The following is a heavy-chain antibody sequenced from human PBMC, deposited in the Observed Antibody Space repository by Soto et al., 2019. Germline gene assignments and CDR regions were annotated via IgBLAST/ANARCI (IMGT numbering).Heavy chain of an antibody. CDR3: ARLKWSTTYYYHYGMDV. CDR1: GYSFSSAW. J-gene: IGHJ6*02. Sequence: PCESLKISCKGSGYSFSSAWVGWFRRMPGNGLEWMGIIYPGDSDTRYSPSFQGQVPISADKSISTAYLQWSSLKASDTAMYYCARLKWSTTYYYHYGMDVWGQGTTVTVSS. V-gene: IGHV5-51*01. D-gene: IGHD2-2*01. CDR2: IYPGDSDT.